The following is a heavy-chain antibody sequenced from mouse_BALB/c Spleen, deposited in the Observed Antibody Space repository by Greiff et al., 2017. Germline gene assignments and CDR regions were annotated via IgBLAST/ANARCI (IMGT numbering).Heavy chain of an antibody. V-gene: IGHV2-2*01. CDR1: GFSLTSYG. Sequence: QVQLKESGPGLVQPSQSLSITCTVSGFSLTSYGVHWVRQSPGKGLEWLGVIWSGGSTDYNAAFISRLSISKDNSKSQVFLKMNSLQTDDTARYYCARDTLLVYYAMDYWGQGTSVTVSS. CDR2: IWSGGST. CDR3: ARDTLLVYYAMDY. J-gene: IGHJ4*01.